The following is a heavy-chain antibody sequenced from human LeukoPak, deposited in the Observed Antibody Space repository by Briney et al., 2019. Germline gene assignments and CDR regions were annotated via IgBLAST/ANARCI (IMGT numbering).Heavy chain of an antibody. CDR3: EKDKCYGSGFDH. D-gene: IGHD3-16*01. V-gene: IGHV3-30*18. CDR2: ITFDGGNK. Sequence: GRSLRLSCAASGFNFNNFGMHWVRQAPGKGLEWVAIITFDGGNKFYIDSVRGRFTISRDNSKNTVYLQMDSLRPEDTAVYDCEKDKCYGSGFDHWGQGALVTVSS. J-gene: IGHJ4*02. CDR1: GFNFNNFG.